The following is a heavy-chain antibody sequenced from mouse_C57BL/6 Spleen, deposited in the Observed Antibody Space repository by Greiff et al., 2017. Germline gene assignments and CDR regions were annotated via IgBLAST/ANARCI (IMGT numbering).Heavy chain of an antibody. D-gene: IGHD2-3*01. CDR2: IHPNSGST. V-gene: IGHV1-64*01. Sequence: QVQLQQPGAELVKPGASVKLSCKASGYTFTSYWMHWVKQRPGQGLEWIGMIHPNSGSTNYNEKFKSKATLTVDKSSSTAYMQLSGLTSEDSAVYYCARWRDDGYFFDYWGQGTTLTVSS. J-gene: IGHJ2*01. CDR1: GYTFTSYW. CDR3: ARWRDDGYFFDY.